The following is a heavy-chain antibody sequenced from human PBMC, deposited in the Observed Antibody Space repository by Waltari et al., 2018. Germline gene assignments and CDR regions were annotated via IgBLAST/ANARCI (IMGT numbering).Heavy chain of an antibody. V-gene: IGHV3-30*02. Sequence: QVQLVESGGGVVQPGGSLRLSCAASGFHFRSSGLHWVRQGRGKGPEWVSFIRYDESSKYYADSVKGRVTISRDNSKNTVYLQMNSLRDEDTAVYYCARFTDGRRPAADRFDSWSQGTLVTVSS. CDR1: GFHFRSSG. CDR3: ARFTDGRRPAADRFDS. CDR2: IRYDESSK. J-gene: IGHJ4*02. D-gene: IGHD2-2*01.